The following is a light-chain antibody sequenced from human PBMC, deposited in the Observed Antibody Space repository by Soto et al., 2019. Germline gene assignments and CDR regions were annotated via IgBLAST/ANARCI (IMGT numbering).Light chain of an antibody. J-gene: IGKJ5*01. CDR2: GAS. V-gene: IGKV3-20*01. CDR3: QQHGSSPIT. Sequence: EIVLTQSPGTLSLSPGERATLSCRASQTVTRNYLAWHQQKPGQTPRLLVCGASSRATGIPDRFSGSGSGTDFTLTISRLEPEDFAVYYCQQHGSSPITFGQGTRLEIK. CDR1: QTVTRNY.